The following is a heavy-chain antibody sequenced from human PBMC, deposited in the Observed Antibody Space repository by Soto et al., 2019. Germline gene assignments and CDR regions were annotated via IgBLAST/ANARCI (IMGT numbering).Heavy chain of an antibody. CDR2: IYSGGGT. CDR3: ARNGWGMATVGM. D-gene: IGHD4-4*01. CDR1: GFTVRNDY. V-gene: IGHV3-53*01. J-gene: IGHJ4*02. Sequence: PGGCLRLSCAASGFTVRNDYMNWFRLAPGKGLEWVSLIYSGGGTYYADSVKGRFTISRDNSKNTLYLQMNSLRAEDTAVYYCARNGWGMATVGMWGPGTLVTVSS.